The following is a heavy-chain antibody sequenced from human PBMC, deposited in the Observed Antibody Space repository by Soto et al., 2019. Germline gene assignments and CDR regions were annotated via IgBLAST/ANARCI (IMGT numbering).Heavy chain of an antibody. CDR3: ANEGAASTLDY. CDR2: ISAYNGNT. Sequence: QVQLVQSGAEVKKPGASVKVSCKASGYTFTSYGISWVRQAPGQGLEWMGWISAYNGNTNYARKLQGRGTMTTDTAPSTGYMEQRSLRSDDTAVYYCANEGAASTLDYGGQGTLVTVSS. CDR1: GYTFTSYG. V-gene: IGHV1-18*01. D-gene: IGHD6-13*01. J-gene: IGHJ4*02.